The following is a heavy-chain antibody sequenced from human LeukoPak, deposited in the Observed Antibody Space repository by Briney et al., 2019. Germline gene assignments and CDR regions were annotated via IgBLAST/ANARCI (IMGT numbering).Heavy chain of an antibody. D-gene: IGHD1-1*01. Sequence: GGSLRLSCAASGFTFSSYGMYWVRQAPGKGLEWVAIISYDGSNKDYADSVKGRFTISRDNSKNTLYLQMNSLRAEDTAVYYCAKSLVVPGTGNYWGQGTLVTVSS. CDR1: GFTFSSYG. CDR2: ISYDGSNK. V-gene: IGHV3-33*06. J-gene: IGHJ4*02. CDR3: AKSLVVPGTGNY.